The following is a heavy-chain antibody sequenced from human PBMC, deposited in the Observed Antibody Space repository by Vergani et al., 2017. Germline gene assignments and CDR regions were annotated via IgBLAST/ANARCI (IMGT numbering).Heavy chain of an antibody. V-gene: IGHV5-51*01. CDR1: GYSFTSYW. J-gene: IGHJ4*02. CDR2: IYPGDSDT. D-gene: IGHD7-27*01. CDR3: ATDPQNWGFDY. Sequence: EVQLVQSGAEVKKPGESLKISCKGSGYSFTSYWIGWVRQMPGKGLEWMGIIYPGDSDTRYNPSFQDHITISADSSISTAYLQWRSLKSSDTAMYYCATDPQNWGFDYWGQGTLVTVSS.